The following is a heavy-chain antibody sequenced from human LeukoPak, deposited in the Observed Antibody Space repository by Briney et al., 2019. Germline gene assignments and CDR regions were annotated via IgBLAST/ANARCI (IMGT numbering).Heavy chain of an antibody. Sequence: KSSETLSLTCSVSGGSISSSSYYWGWIRQPPGKGLEWIGSMYYSGTTYYSPSLKSRVTISVDTSQNQFSLKLSSVTAADTAVYYCASTFRYCSSTSCYTSFDIWGQGTMVTVSS. J-gene: IGHJ3*02. CDR1: GGSISSSSYY. CDR3: ASTFRYCSSTSCYTSFDI. D-gene: IGHD2-2*02. CDR2: MYYSGTT. V-gene: IGHV4-39*01.